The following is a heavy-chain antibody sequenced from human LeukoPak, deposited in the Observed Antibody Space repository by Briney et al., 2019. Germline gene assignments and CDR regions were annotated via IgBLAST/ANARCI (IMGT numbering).Heavy chain of an antibody. V-gene: IGHV3-23*01. J-gene: IGHJ4*02. CDR3: AKDGLYYDGIAHLSYFES. Sequence: GGSLRLSCAASGFSFSDYAMAWVRQAPGKGLEWVSVITGSGGVTHYAGSVKGRFTISRDNSKNTLYLQLNYLRVEDTARYYCAKDGLYYDGIAHLSYFESSGQGTLVAVSS. D-gene: IGHD3-16*01. CDR2: ITGSGGVT. CDR1: GFSFSDYA.